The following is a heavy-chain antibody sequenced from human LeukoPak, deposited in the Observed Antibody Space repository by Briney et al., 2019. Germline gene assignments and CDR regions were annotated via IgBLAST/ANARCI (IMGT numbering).Heavy chain of an antibody. Sequence: ASVKVSCKVSGYTLTELSMHWVRQAPGKGLEWMGGFDPEDGETIYAQKFQGRVTMTEDTSTDTAYMELGSLRSEDTAVYYCATLPRVFSSSWYFDYWGQGTLVTVSS. J-gene: IGHJ4*02. CDR3: ATLPRVFSSSWYFDY. V-gene: IGHV1-24*01. CDR1: GYTLTELS. D-gene: IGHD6-13*01. CDR2: FDPEDGET.